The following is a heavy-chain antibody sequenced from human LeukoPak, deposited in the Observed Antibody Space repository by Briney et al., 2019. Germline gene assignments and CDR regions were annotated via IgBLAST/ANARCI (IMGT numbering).Heavy chain of an antibody. V-gene: IGHV3-48*01. Sequence: GGSLRLSCAVSGFSFSSYTMNWVRQAPGKGLEWTSYISSGSSTIYYPAPVKGRFTISRANAKNSLYLQMNILSADDTAVYYFGRGYCSGGSCYNLDYWGQGTLVTVSS. CDR3: GRGYCSGGSCYNLDY. CDR1: GFSFSSYT. J-gene: IGHJ4*02. CDR2: ISSGSSTI. D-gene: IGHD2-15*01.